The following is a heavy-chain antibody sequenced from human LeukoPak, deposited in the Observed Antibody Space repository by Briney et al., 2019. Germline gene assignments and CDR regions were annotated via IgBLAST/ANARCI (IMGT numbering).Heavy chain of an antibody. V-gene: IGHV4-34*01. D-gene: IGHD3-16*02. CDR1: GGSFSGYY. CDR3: ATLSSSYDYVWGSYRYSGEDIDY. CDR2: INHSGST. J-gene: IGHJ4*02. Sequence: SETLSLTCAVYGGSFSGYYWSWIRQPPGKGLEWIGEINHSGSTNYSPSLKSRVTISVDTSKNQFSLKLSSVTAADTAVYYCATLSSSYDYVWGSYRYSGEDIDYWGQGTLVTVSS.